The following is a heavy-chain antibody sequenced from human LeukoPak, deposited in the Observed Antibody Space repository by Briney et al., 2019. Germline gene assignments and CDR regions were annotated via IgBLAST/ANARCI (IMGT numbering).Heavy chain of an antibody. J-gene: IGHJ3*02. CDR3: ASAQYDSSGHVVAFDI. V-gene: IGHV1-8*01. CDR2: MNPNSGNT. D-gene: IGHD3-22*01. CDR1: GYTFTSYD. Sequence: ASMKVSCKASGYTFTSYDINWVRQATGQGLEWMGWMNPNSGNTGYAQKFQGRVTMTRNASISTAYMELSSLRSEDTAVYYCASAQYDSSGHVVAFDIWGQGTMVTVSS.